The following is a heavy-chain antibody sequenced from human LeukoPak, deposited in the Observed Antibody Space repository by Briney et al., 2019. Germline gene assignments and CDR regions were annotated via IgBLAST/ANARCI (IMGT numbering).Heavy chain of an antibody. V-gene: IGHV4-59*01. J-gene: IGHJ4*02. CDR1: GGPISSYY. Sequence: SETLSLTCTVSGGPISSYYWSWIRQPPGKGLEWIGYIYYNGNTNYNPSLKSRVTMSVDTSKNQFSLKLSSVTAADTAVYYCARDPSSGWFAFNYWGQGTLVTVSS. D-gene: IGHD6-19*01. CDR3: ARDPSSGWFAFNY. CDR2: IYYNGNT.